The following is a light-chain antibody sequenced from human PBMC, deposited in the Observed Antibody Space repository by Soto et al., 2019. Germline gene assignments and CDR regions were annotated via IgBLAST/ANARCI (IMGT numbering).Light chain of an antibody. CDR1: SSDVGRYNF. CDR3: SSFTSSSTLV. CDR2: DVS. Sequence: QSVLAQPASVSGSPGQSVNISCTGTSSDVGRYNFVSWYQQYPGKAPKVLISDVSNRPSGVPNRFSGSKSGNTASLTISGLQAEDEGDYYCSSFTSSSTLVFGGGTKLTVL. J-gene: IGLJ2*01. V-gene: IGLV2-14*01.